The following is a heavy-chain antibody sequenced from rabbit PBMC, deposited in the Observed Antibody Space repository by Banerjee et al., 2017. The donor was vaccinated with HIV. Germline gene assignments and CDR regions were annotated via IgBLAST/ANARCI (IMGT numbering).Heavy chain of an antibody. V-gene: IGHV1S45*01. D-gene: IGHD4-2*01. Sequence: QEQLKESGGGLVQPGGSLKLSCKASGFDFSSYTMNWVRQAPGKGLEWIGYIDPVFGTTHYASWAKGRFTISKTSSTTVTLQMTSLTAADTATYFCARGVPYAGLGFNLWGPGTLVTVS. CDR1: GFDFSSYT. CDR3: ARGVPYAGLGFNL. J-gene: IGHJ4*01. CDR2: IDPVFGTT.